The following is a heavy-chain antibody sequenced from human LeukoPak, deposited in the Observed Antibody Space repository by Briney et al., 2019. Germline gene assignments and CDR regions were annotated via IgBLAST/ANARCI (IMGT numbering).Heavy chain of an antibody. Sequence: SETLSLTCTVSGGSISSSSYYWGWIRQPPGKGLEWIGSIYYSGSTYYNPSLKSRVTISVDTSKNQFSLKLSSVTAADTAVYYCARRRRARSGSYGTGLDYWGQGTLVTVSS. V-gene: IGHV4-39*07. D-gene: IGHD1-26*01. CDR2: IYYSGST. CDR3: ARRRRARSGSYGTGLDY. J-gene: IGHJ4*02. CDR1: GGSISSSSYY.